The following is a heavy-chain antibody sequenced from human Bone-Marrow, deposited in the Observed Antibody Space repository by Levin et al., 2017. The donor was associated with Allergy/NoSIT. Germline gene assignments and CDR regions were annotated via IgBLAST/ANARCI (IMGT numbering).Heavy chain of an antibody. D-gene: IGHD2-2*01. J-gene: IGHJ6*02. V-gene: IGHV4-59*01. CDR2: IYYSGST. CDR3: ARQDIVLVPAAMGFVMGGMDV. CDR1: GGSISSYY. Sequence: SETLSLTCTVSGGSISSYYWSWIRQPPGKGLEWIGYIYYSGSTNYNPSLKSRVTISVDTSKNQFSLKLSSVTAADTAVYYCARQDIVLVPAAMGFVMGGMDVWGQGTTVTVSS.